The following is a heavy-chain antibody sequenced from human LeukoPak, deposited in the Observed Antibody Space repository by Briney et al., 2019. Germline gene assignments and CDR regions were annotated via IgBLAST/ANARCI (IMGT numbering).Heavy chain of an antibody. V-gene: IGHV4-31*03. Sequence: SETLSLTRSVSGGSITRGGYYWSWIRQHPGKGLEWIGSIYYSGTTYYNPSLKSRLTVSVDTSTNQFSLKLSSVIAADTAVYYCARGERYGFFDYWGQGTLVTASS. CDR2: IYYSGTT. CDR1: GGSITRGGYY. CDR3: ARGERYGFFDY. J-gene: IGHJ4*02. D-gene: IGHD3/OR15-3a*01.